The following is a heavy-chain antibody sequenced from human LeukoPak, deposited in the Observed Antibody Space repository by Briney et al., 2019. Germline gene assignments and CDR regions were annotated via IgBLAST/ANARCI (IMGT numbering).Heavy chain of an antibody. CDR1: GFTFDDYA. V-gene: IGHV3-30-3*01. Sequence: GGSLRLSCAASGFTFDDYAMHWVRQAPGKGLEWVAVIANDGSNEIYADSVKGRFTISRDNSKNTLYLQMNSLRAEDTAVYYCAKDATAVVGTVYMDVWGKGTTVTISS. D-gene: IGHD6-13*01. CDR2: IANDGSNE. J-gene: IGHJ6*03. CDR3: AKDATAVVGTVYMDV.